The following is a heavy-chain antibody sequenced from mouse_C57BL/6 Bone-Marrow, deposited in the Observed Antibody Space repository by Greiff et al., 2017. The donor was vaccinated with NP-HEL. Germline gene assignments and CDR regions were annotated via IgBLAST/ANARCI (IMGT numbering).Heavy chain of an antibody. CDR2: INPYNGGT. CDR1: GYTFTDYY. Sequence: VQLQQSGPVLVKPGASVKMSCKASGYTFTDYYMNWVKQSHGKSLEWIGVINPYNGGTSYNQKFKGKATLTVDKSSSTAYMELNSLTSEDSEVYYCSYYYGSSFDYWGQGTTLTVSS. V-gene: IGHV1-19*01. CDR3: SYYYGSSFDY. J-gene: IGHJ2*01. D-gene: IGHD1-1*01.